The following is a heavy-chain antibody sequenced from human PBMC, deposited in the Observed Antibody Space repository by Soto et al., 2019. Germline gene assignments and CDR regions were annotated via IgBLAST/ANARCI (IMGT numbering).Heavy chain of an antibody. D-gene: IGHD3-10*02. V-gene: IGHV1-8*01. J-gene: IGHJ6*03. CDR2: MNPNSGNT. CDR3: ARAPFTMFTYLDV. Sequence: VQLVQSGAEVKKPGASVKVSCKASGYTFTSFDIHWVRQAPGQGLEWMGWMNPNSGNTDYAQKFQGRVTMTRNTSIITASMELSSLRSEDTAVYYCARAPFTMFTYLDVWGKGTTVTVSS. CDR1: GYTFTSFD.